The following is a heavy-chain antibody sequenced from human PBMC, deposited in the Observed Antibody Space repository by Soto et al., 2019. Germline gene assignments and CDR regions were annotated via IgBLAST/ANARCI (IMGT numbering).Heavy chain of an antibody. CDR1: GHSFSSYA. V-gene: IGHV1-3*04. D-gene: IGHD3-22*01. CDR2: INTGNGIS. J-gene: IGHJ4*02. Sequence: QVQLVQSGAEVKPPGASVKVSSKASGHSFSSYAIHWVRQAPGQRLEWMGWINTGNGISKYSQKFQDRVTITWDTSASTAYMELSRLRSEDTAVYYCAEDSRGYYYWGQGTRVTVSS. CDR3: AEDSRGYYY.